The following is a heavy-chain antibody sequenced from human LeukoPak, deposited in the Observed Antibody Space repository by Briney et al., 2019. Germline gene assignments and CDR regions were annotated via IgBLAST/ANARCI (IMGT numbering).Heavy chain of an antibody. Sequence: GGSLRLSCAASGFTFNTYAMSWDRQAPGKGLEWVSAISDSGGSAYYADSVKGRFTISRDNSKNTLYLQMNSLRAEDTAVYYCARVGGWLQSSNFDYWGQGTLVTVSS. V-gene: IGHV3-23*01. CDR3: ARVGGWLQSSNFDY. CDR1: GFTFNTYA. D-gene: IGHD5-24*01. J-gene: IGHJ4*02. CDR2: ISDSGGSA.